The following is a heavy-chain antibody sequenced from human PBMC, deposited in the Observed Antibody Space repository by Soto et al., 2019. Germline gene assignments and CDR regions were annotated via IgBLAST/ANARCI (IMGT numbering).Heavy chain of an antibody. J-gene: IGHJ6*01. Sequence: RRTIEKRMEWVSSISSSSSYIYYADSVKGRFTISRDNAKNSLYLQMNSLIAEDTAVYYCARVRGIAAHATKRYGLDF. D-gene: IGHD6-25*01. CDR3: ARVRGIAAHATKRYGLDF. CDR2: ISSSSSYI. V-gene: IGHV3-21*01.